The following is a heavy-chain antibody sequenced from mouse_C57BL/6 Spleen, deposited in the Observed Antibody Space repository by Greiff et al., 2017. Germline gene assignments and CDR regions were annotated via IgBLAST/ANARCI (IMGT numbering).Heavy chain of an antibody. D-gene: IGHD2-3*01. J-gene: IGHJ1*03. Sequence: VQLKESGAELVRPGASVKLSCTASGFNIKDDYMHWVKQRPEQGLEWIGWIAPENGDHESASKFQGKATITADTSSNTAYLQLSSRTSEDTAVYYCTTADDPLWYFDGWGTGTTVTVSS. CDR2: IAPENGDH. CDR3: TTADDPLWYFDG. V-gene: IGHV14-4*01. CDR1: GFNIKDDY.